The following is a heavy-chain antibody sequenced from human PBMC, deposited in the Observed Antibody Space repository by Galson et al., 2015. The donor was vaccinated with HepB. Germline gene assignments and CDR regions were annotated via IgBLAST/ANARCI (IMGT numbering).Heavy chain of an antibody. D-gene: IGHD5-12*01. Sequence: SLRLSCAASGFTFSSYAMNWVRQAPGKGLEWVSSITATGITTYYADSVKGRFTISRDNSKNTLYLQTNSLRAEDTAVYYCARDLWINYAFDVWGQGTLVTVSS. V-gene: IGHV3-23*01. CDR2: ITATGITT. CDR3: ARDLWINYAFDV. CDR1: GFTFSSYA. J-gene: IGHJ3*01.